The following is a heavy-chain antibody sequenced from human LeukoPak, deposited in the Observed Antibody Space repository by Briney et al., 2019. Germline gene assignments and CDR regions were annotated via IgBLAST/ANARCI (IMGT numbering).Heavy chain of an antibody. CDR1: GFNFSNYW. D-gene: IGHD3-10*01. V-gene: IGHV3-7*01. J-gene: IGHJ3*02. CDR2: IKQDGSDK. CDR3: ARGSESWFGVKEAFDI. Sequence: GGSLRLSCTASGFNFSNYWMNWVRQRPGKGLEWVANIKQDGSDKNFLASVKGRFIVFRDNAKNSFYLQMNNLRAEDTAVYYCARGSESWFGVKEAFDIWGLGTLVAVSS.